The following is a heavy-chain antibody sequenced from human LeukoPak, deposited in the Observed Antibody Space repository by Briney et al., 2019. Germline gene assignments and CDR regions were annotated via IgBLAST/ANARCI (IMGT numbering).Heavy chain of an antibody. CDR3: ASGPGSYYPSVDY. D-gene: IGHD3-10*01. V-gene: IGHV1-2*02. J-gene: IGHJ4*02. Sequence: ASVKVSCKASGYTFTGYYMHWVRQAPGQGLEWMGWINPNSGGTNCAQKFQGRVTMTRDTSISTAYMELSRLRSDDTAVYYCASGPGSYYPSVDYWGQGTLVTVSS. CDR2: INPNSGGT. CDR1: GYTFTGYY.